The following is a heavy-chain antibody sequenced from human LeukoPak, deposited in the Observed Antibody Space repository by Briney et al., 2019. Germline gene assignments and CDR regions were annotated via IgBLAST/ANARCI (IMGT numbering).Heavy chain of an antibody. V-gene: IGHV4-59*12. D-gene: IGHD3-3*01. CDR3: ARGHNPASTYYDFWSGYGFDY. CDR2: IYYSGST. Sequence: SETLSLTCTVSGGSISSYYWGWIRQPPGKGLEWIGYIYYSGSTNYNPSLKSRVTISVDTSKNQFSLKLSSVTAADTAVYYCARGHNPASTYYDFWSGYGFDYWGQGTLVTVSS. J-gene: IGHJ4*02. CDR1: GGSISSYY.